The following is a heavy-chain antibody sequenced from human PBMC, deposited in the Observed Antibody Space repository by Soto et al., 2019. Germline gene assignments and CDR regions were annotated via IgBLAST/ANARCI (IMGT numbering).Heavy chain of an antibody. CDR1: GFTFKTYT. CDR2: ISEDGDNK. D-gene: IGHD3-10*01. CDR3: ARRGALDV. Sequence: ESGGGVVQPGTSLKLSCEASGFTFKTYTLHWVRQAPGKGLEWVAAISEDGDNKDYAESVVGRFTISRDQSKNTLYLQMNSLRHEDTARYYCARRGALDVWGQGTTVIVSS. J-gene: IGHJ6*02. V-gene: IGHV3-30-3*01.